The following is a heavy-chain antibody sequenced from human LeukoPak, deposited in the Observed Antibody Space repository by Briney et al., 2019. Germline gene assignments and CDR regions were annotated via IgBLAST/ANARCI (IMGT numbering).Heavy chain of an antibody. J-gene: IGHJ6*02. CDR2: ISSSSYI. CDR1: GFTFSSYS. V-gene: IGHV3-21*01. D-gene: IGHD2-21*02. CDR3: ARERVVVTAIEDCYYGMDV. Sequence: GGSLRLSCAASGFTFSSYSMNWVRQAPGKGLEWVSSISSSSYIYYADSVKGRFTISRDNAKNSLYLQMNSLRAEDTAVYYCARERVVVTAIEDCYYGMDVWGQGTTVTVSS.